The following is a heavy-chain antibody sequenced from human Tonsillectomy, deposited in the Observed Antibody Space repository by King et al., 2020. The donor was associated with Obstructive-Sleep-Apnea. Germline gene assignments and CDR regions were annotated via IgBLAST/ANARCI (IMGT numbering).Heavy chain of an antibody. Sequence: QLQESGPGLVEPSETLSLICSVSGDFISNYYWSWVRQTPGKGLEWIGYIHDTGSTLYSPSLKSRITISLDTSTKEFSLRLTSVTAADTAKYYCVRQKGASFGDWGQGVLVTVSS. D-gene: IGHD3-10*01. J-gene: IGHJ4*02. CDR1: GDFISNYY. CDR3: VRQKGASFGD. CDR2: IHDTGST. V-gene: IGHV4-59*08.